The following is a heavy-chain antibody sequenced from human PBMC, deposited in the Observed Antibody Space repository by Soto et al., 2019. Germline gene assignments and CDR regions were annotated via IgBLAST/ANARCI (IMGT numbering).Heavy chain of an antibody. V-gene: IGHV3-23*01. D-gene: IGHD3-10*01. J-gene: IGHJ4*02. CDR3: GRTYTGG. CDR2: ISGSEDRT. Sequence: PVGSLRLSCAASGFSLRDHALSWVRQAAGGGLEWVSGISGSEDRTNYADFVRGRFISSKDRAKNTLCLDMSGLRVDDTAVYFCGRTYTGGWGQGTLVTVSS. CDR1: GFSLRDHA.